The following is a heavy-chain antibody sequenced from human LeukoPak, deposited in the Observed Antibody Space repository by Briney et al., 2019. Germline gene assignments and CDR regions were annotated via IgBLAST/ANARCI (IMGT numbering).Heavy chain of an antibody. CDR1: GFTFSNYW. CDR3: AKDGDAGYYFDY. D-gene: IGHD7-27*01. V-gene: IGHV3-23*01. J-gene: IGHJ4*02. CDR2: ISGSGGST. Sequence: GGSLRLSCAASGFTFSNYWMSWVRQAPGKGLEWVSAISGSGGSTYYADSVKGRFTISRDNSKNTLYLQMNSLRAEDTAVYYCAKDGDAGYYFDYWGQGTLVTVSS.